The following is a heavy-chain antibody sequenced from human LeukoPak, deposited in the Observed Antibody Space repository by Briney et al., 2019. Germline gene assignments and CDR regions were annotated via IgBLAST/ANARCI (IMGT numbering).Heavy chain of an antibody. J-gene: IGHJ4*02. CDR2: IIPIFGTA. D-gene: IGHD3-22*01. V-gene: IGHV1-69*13. Sequence: SVKVSCKASGYTFTSYGISWVRQAPGQGLEWMGGIIPIFGTANYAQKFQGRATITADESTSTAYMELSSLRSEDTAVYHCASRYYYDSSGYQIDYWGQGTLVTVSS. CDR3: ASRYYYDSSGYQIDY. CDR1: GYTFTSYG.